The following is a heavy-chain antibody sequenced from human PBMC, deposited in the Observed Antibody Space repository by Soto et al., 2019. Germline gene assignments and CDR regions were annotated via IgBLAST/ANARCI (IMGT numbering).Heavy chain of an antibody. CDR3: AKDRYKSHHSAACTHNDY. Sequence: VQLLESGGGLVQPGGSLRLSCAASGFTFSSYAMTWVRQAPGKGLEWVSAISGSGASTYYADSVKGRFTISRDNSMNTLYLQINGLRAEDTAAYYCAKDRYKSHHSAACTHNDYWCQGTLVTVSS. V-gene: IGHV3-23*01. J-gene: IGHJ4*02. CDR1: GFTFSSYA. CDR2: ISGSGAST. D-gene: IGHD6-13*01.